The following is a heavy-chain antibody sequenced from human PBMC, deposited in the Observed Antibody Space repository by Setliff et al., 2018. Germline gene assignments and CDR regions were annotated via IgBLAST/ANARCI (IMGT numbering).Heavy chain of an antibody. D-gene: IGHD2-2*01. Sequence: ETLSLTCAVYGGSFSTYYWIWIRQPPGKGLEWIGYIYYSGSTNYNPSLKSRVTISVDTSKNQFSLKLSSVTAADTAVYYCARAHSDIVVVPAAMRDAFNIWGQGTMVTVSS. CDR3: ARAHSDIVVVPAAMRDAFNI. V-gene: IGHV4-59*08. CDR1: GGSFSTYY. CDR2: IYYSGST. J-gene: IGHJ3*02.